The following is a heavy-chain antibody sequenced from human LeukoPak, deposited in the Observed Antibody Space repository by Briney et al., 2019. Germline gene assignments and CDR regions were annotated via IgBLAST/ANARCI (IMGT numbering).Heavy chain of an antibody. D-gene: IGHD4-17*01. V-gene: IGHV1-2*02. Sequence: ASVKVSCKASGYTFTGYYMHWARQAPGQGLEWMGWINLNSGGTNYAQKFQGRVTMTRDTSISTAYMELSRLRSDDTAVYYCARDRVTTNTPYFDYWGQGTLVTVSS. CDR2: INLNSGGT. CDR3: ARDRVTTNTPYFDY. J-gene: IGHJ4*02. CDR1: GYTFTGYY.